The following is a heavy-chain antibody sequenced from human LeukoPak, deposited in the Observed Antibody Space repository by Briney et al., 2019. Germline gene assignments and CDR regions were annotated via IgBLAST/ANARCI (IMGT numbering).Heavy chain of an antibody. CDR2: ISGRGDRT. V-gene: IGHV3-23*01. CDR1: GFTFSTYP. D-gene: IGHD3-22*01. CDR3: AKAFATMITVADAFDF. J-gene: IGHJ3*01. Sequence: PGGSLRLSCAASGFTFSTYPMNWVRQAPGKGLEGVSGISGRGDRTHYADSVKRRFHISRHNSKNTLYLQLNSVRAEDTALYYCAKAFATMITVADAFDFWGPGTMVTVSS.